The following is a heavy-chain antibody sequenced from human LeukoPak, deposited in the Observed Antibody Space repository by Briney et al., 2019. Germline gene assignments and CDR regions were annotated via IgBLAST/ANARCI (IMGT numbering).Heavy chain of an antibody. J-gene: IGHJ4*02. V-gene: IGHV4-39*01. CDR3: ARSYYNSGPPFDY. D-gene: IGHD3-22*01. CDR2: IYYSGST. CDR1: GGSISSSSYY. Sequence: KPSETLSLTCTVSGGSISSSSYYWGWIRQPPGKGLEWIGSIYYSGSTYYNPSLKSRVTISVDTSKNQFSLKLSSVTAADTAVYYCARSYYNSGPPFDYWGQGTLVTVSS.